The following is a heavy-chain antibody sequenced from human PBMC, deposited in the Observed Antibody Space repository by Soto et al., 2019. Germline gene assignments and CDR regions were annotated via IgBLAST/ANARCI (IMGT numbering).Heavy chain of an antibody. CDR2: IYPGDPDT. V-gene: IGHV5-51*01. Sequence: GESLKISCKGSGYSFTSYWIGWVRQMPGKGLEWMGIIYPGDPDTRYSPSFQGQVTISADKSISTAYLQWSSLKASDTAMYYCARGDYDFWSGYSYNWFDPWGQGTLVTVSS. J-gene: IGHJ5*02. CDR3: ARGDYDFWSGYSYNWFDP. D-gene: IGHD3-3*01. CDR1: GYSFTSYW.